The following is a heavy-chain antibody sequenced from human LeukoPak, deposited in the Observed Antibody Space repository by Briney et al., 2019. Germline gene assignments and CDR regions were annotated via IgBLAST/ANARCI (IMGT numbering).Heavy chain of an antibody. CDR2: ISPNSGGT. V-gene: IGHV1-2*02. CDR3: ARDRLGGKQWLVHGIDY. D-gene: IGHD6-19*01. Sequence: ASVKVSCKASGYTFTGYYMHWVRQAPGQGLEWMGWISPNSGGTNYAQKFQGRVTMTRDTSISTAYMELSRLRSDDTAVYYCARDRLGGKQWLVHGIDYWGQGTLVTVSS. J-gene: IGHJ4*02. CDR1: GYTFTGYY.